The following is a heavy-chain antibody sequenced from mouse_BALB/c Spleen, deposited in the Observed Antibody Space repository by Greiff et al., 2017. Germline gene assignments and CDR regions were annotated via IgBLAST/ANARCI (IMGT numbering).Heavy chain of an antibody. CDR3: TRKEIYDGYLGYAMDY. V-gene: IGHV1-15*01. CDR2: IDPETGGT. CDR1: GYTFTDYE. D-gene: IGHD2-3*01. Sequence: VKLMESGAELVRPGASVTLSCKASGYTFTDYEMHWVKQTPVHGLEWIGAIDPETGGTAYNQKFKGKATLTADKSSSTAYMELRSLTSEDSAVYYCTRKEIYDGYLGYAMDYWGQGTSVTVSS. J-gene: IGHJ4*01.